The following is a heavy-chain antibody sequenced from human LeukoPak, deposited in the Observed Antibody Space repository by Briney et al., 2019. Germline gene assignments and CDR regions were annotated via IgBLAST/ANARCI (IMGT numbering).Heavy chain of an antibody. CDR2: INPNSGGT. CDR3: AKGMQLGHDY. CDR1: GYTFTFYY. Sequence: ASVKVSCKASGYTFTFYYIHWVRQAPGQGLGLMGWINPNSGGTNYAQKFQGRVTMTRDTSISTAYMELSRLRFDDTAVYYCAKGMQLGHDYWGQGTLVTVSS. D-gene: IGHD6-13*01. J-gene: IGHJ4*02. V-gene: IGHV1-2*02.